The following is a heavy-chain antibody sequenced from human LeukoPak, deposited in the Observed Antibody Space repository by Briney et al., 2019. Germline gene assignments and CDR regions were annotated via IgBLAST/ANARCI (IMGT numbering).Heavy chain of an antibody. V-gene: IGHV1-69*05. Sequence: SVKVSCKASGGTFSSYAISWVRQAPGQGLEWMGGIIPIFGTANYAQKFQGRVTITTDESTSTAYMELISLRSEDTAVYYCARDLSGRNWFDPWGQGTLVTVSS. D-gene: IGHD3-10*01. J-gene: IGHJ5*02. CDR1: GGTFSSYA. CDR2: IIPIFGTA. CDR3: ARDLSGRNWFDP.